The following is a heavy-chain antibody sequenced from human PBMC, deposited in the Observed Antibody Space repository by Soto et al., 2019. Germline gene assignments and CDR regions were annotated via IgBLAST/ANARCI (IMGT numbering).Heavy chain of an antibody. J-gene: IGHJ4*02. V-gene: IGHV1-69*01. Sequence: QVQLVQSGAEVKKPGSSVKVSCKASGGTFSSYAISWVRQASGQGLEWLGGIIPIFGTANYAQKFQGRISIPADESTSTAYMELSSMRSEDTAVYYCARVVKWFGERWGQGTLVTVSS. CDR2: IIPIFGTA. CDR3: ARVVKWFGER. D-gene: IGHD3-10*01. CDR1: GGTFSSYA.